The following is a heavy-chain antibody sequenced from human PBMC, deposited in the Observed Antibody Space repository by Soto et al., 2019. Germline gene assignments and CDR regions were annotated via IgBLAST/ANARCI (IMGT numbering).Heavy chain of an antibody. CDR1: GFTFSSYS. CDR2: ISSSSSTI. J-gene: IGHJ6*03. V-gene: IGHV3-48*01. D-gene: IGHD5-18*01. Sequence: GGSLRLSCAASGFTFSSYSMNWVRQAPGKGLEWVSYISSSSSTIYYADSVKGRFTISRDNAKNSLYLQMNSLRAEDTAVYYCARGNSYGYWQQLARDYYYYYMDVWGKGTTVTVSS. CDR3: ARGNSYGYWQQLARDYYYYYMDV.